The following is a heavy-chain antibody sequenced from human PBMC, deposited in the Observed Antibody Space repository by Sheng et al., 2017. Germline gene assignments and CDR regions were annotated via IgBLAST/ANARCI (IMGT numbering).Heavy chain of an antibody. Sequence: QVQLQQWGAGLLKPSETLSLTCAVYGGSFSDYYWSWIRQPPGKGLEWIGEINHSGSTNYNPSLKSRVTISVDTSKNQFSLKLSSVTAADTAVYYCARGVKAARPYYYYMDVWGQGTMVTVSS. J-gene: IGHJ6*03. D-gene: IGHD6-6*01. CDR2: INHSGST. CDR1: GGSFSDYY. V-gene: IGHV4-34*01. CDR3: ARGVKAARPYYYYMDV.